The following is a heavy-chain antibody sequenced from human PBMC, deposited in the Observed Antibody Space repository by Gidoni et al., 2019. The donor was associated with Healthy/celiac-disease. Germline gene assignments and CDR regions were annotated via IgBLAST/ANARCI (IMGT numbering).Heavy chain of an antibody. CDR2: ISAYNGNT. CDR1: GYTFTSYG. Sequence: QVQLVQSGAEVKKPGASVKVSCKASGYTFTSYGISWVRQAPGQGLEWMGWISAYNGNTNYAQKLQGRVTMTTDTSTSTAYMELRSLRSDDTAVYYCARDYVPYCSSTSCRAELGYYYGMDVWGQGTTVTVSS. V-gene: IGHV1-18*04. CDR3: ARDYVPYCSSTSCRAELGYYYGMDV. J-gene: IGHJ6*02. D-gene: IGHD2-2*01.